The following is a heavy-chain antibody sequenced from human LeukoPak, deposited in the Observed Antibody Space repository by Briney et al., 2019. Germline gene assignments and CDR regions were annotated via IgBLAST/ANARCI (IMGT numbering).Heavy chain of an antibody. V-gene: IGHV4-38-2*01. D-gene: IGHD6-13*01. Sequence: SETLSLTCAVSGYSTSSGYYWGWIRQPPGKGLEWIGSIYHSGSTYYNPSLKSRVTISVDTSKNQFSLKLSSVTAADTAVYYCARYSSSWYYFDYWGQGTLVTVSS. CDR2: IYHSGST. CDR1: GYSTSSGYY. J-gene: IGHJ4*02. CDR3: ARYSSSWYYFDY.